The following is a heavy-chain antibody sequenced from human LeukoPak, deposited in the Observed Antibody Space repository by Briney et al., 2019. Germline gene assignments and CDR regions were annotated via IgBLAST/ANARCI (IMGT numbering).Heavy chain of an antibody. J-gene: IGHJ4*02. Sequence: GASLRLSCAASGFTFSSYAMSWVRQAPGKGLEWVSTISSSGGSTYYADSVKGRFTISRDNSNNTLFLQMNSLRAEDTAVFYCAKDRGGGYSSSSTGFDYWGQGTLSPSPQ. V-gene: IGHV3-23*01. CDR3: AKDRGGGYSSSSTGFDY. D-gene: IGHD6-6*01. CDR2: ISSSGGST. CDR1: GFTFSSYA.